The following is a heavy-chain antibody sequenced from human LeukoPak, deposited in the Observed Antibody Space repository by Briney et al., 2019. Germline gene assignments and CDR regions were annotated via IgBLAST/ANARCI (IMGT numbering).Heavy chain of an antibody. D-gene: IGHD6-13*01. V-gene: IGHV3-74*01. CDR1: GFTFSSYW. CDR2: INADGSST. J-gene: IGHJ5*02. Sequence: PGGSLRLSCAASGFTFSSYWMHWVRQAPGKGLVWVSRINADGSSTSYADSVKGRFTISRDNAKNTLYLQMNSLRAEDTAVYYCARVSGIAAAGTGFDPWGQGTLVTVSS. CDR3: ARVSGIAAAGTGFDP.